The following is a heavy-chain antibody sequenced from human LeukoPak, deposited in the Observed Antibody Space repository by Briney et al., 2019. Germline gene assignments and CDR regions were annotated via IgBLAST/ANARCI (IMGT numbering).Heavy chain of an antibody. CDR2: ISSSSSYI. D-gene: IGHD1/OR15-1a*01. V-gene: IGHV3-21*05. CDR1: GFTFSSYS. Sequence: PGGSLRLSCAASGFTFSSYSMNWVRQAPGKGLEWVSYISSSSSYIYYADSVKGRFTISRDNAKSSLYLQMNSLRAEDTAVYYCARGKQRFDYWGQGTLVTVSS. J-gene: IGHJ4*02. CDR3: ARGKQRFDY.